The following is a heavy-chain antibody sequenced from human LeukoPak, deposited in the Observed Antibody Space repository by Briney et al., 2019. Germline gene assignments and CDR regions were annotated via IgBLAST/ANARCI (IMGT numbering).Heavy chain of an antibody. CDR2: IIPIFGTA. CDR3: AIVVVPAAILGGGYYYYYYMDV. Sequence: SVKVSCKASGGTFSSYAISWVRQAPGQGLEWMGRIIPIFGTANYAQKFQGRVTITADESTSTAYMELSSLRSEDTAVYYCAIVVVPAAILGGGYYYYYYMDVWGKGTTVTVSS. D-gene: IGHD2-2*02. CDR1: GGTFSSYA. V-gene: IGHV1-69*13. J-gene: IGHJ6*03.